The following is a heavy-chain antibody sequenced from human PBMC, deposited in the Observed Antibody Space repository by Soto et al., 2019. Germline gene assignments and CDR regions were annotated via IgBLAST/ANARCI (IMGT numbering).Heavy chain of an antibody. CDR1: GFTFSSYS. V-gene: IGHV3-21*01. D-gene: IGHD2-2*01. Sequence: GGSLRLSCAASGFTFSSYSMNWVRQAPGKGLEWVASISSSSSYIYYADSVKGRFTISRDNAKNSLYLQMNSLRAEDTAVYYCAKDLVPLDCSSTSCYLDDAFDIWGQGTMVTVSS. J-gene: IGHJ3*02. CDR2: ISSSSSYI. CDR3: AKDLVPLDCSSTSCYLDDAFDI.